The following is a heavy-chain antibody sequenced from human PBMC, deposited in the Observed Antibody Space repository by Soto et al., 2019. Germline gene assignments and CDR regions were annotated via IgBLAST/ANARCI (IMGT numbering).Heavy chain of an antibody. V-gene: IGHV3-30*18. CDR2: ISHGATRK. Sequence: PXGSLRLSCAASRFTLSDYGMHWVRQAPGKGLEWVAGISHGATRKSYSDSVKGRFIISRDNSKKMLYLQLNSLRREDTAVYYCAKDWVGGSNRYQLDYWGRGSLVTVSS. CDR1: RFTLSDYG. CDR3: AKDWVGGSNRYQLDY. D-gene: IGHD4-4*01. J-gene: IGHJ4*02.